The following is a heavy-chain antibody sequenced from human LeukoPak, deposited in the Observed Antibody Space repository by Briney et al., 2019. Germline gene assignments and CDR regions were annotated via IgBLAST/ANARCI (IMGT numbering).Heavy chain of an antibody. D-gene: IGHD3-9*01. CDR1: GGSISSYY. CDR3: ASNYDILTGYYPGV. J-gene: IGHJ4*02. V-gene: IGHV4-59*12. CDR2: IYHSGST. Sequence: SETLSLTCTVSGGSISSYYWSWIRQPPGKGLEWIGYIYHSGSTYYNPSLKSRVTISVDRSKNQFSLKLSSVTAADTAVYYCASNYDILTGYYPGVWGQGTLVTVSS.